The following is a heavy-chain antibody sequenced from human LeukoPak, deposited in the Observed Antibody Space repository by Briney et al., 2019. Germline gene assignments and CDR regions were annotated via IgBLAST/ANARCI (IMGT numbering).Heavy chain of an antibody. CDR3: ASIRTVTYFDY. CDR1: GGSISSYY. Sequence: SETLSLTCTVSGGSISSYYWNWIRQPPGKGLEWIGYIYYSGNTNYNPSLKSRVTISVDTSKNQFSLKLSSVTAADTAVYYCASIRTVTYFDYWGQGTLVTVSS. CDR2: IYYSGNT. J-gene: IGHJ4*02. D-gene: IGHD4-11*01. V-gene: IGHV4-59*01.